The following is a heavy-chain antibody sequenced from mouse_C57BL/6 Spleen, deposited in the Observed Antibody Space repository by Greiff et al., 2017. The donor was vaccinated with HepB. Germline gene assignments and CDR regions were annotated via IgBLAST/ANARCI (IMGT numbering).Heavy chain of an antibody. D-gene: IGHD2-1*01. J-gene: IGHJ2*01. Sequence: EVQGVESGGDLVKPGGSLKLSCAASGFTFSSYGMSWVRQTPDKRLEWVATISSGGSDTYYPDSVKGRFTISRDNAKNTLYLQMSSLKSEDTAMYYCARGGNYVPYFDYWGQGTTLTVSS. CDR1: GFTFSSYG. CDR3: ARGGNYVPYFDY. CDR2: ISSGGSDT. V-gene: IGHV5-6*01.